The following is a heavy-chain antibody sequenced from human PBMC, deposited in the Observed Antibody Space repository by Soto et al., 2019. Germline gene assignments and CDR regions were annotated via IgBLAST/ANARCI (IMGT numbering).Heavy chain of an antibody. V-gene: IGHV5-51*01. CDR3: ARTPYDSFWGSWYYFDY. CDR1: GFSFTTSW. CDR2: IYPGDSDT. D-gene: IGHD3-16*01. J-gene: IGHJ4*02. Sequence: GESLKISCKGSGFSFTTSWIGWVRQMPGKGLEWMGIIYPGDSDTRYSPSFQGQVTISADKSISTAYLQWNSLKASDTAMYYCARTPYDSFWGSWYYFDYWGQGTLVTVSS.